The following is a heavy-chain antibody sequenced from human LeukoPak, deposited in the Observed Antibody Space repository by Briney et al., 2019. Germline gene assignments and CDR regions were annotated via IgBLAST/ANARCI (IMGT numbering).Heavy chain of an antibody. J-gene: IGHJ4*02. D-gene: IGHD1-1*01. V-gene: IGHV4-34*01. CDR2: INHRGST. CDR1: GGSFSYYY. Sequence: PSETLSLTCAVYGGSFSYYYWNWIRQPPGKGLEWIGEINHRGSTNYNPSLKSRVTISVDTSKNQFSLKLSSVTAADTAVFYCARGPPGTRKAPIEYWGQGTLVTVSS. CDR3: ARGPPGTRKAPIEY.